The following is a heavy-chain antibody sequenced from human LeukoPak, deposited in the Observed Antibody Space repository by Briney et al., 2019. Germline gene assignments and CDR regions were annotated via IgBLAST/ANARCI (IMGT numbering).Heavy chain of an antibody. CDR1: GGSISSGDYY. CDR2: IYYSGST. Sequence: SETLSLTCTVSGGSISSGDYYWSWIRQPPGKGLEWIGYIYYSGSTYYNPSLKSRVTISVDTSKNQFSLKLSSVTAADTAVYYCARGPESRAGTGTLYYYYGMDVWGQGTTVTVSS. CDR3: ARGPESRAGTGTLYYYYGMDV. D-gene: IGHD6-19*01. J-gene: IGHJ6*02. V-gene: IGHV4-30-4*01.